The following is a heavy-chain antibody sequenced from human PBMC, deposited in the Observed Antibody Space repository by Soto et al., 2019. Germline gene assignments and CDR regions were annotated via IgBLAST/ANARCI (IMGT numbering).Heavy chain of an antibody. Sequence: PVECLTISCKGSGYTFTDNWIALVRQMPGKGLERMGIINPSDSDTRYSPSFQGQVTISADKAISTAYLQWSSLKASDTAMYYCARGRGYHNYWGQGTLVTVSS. D-gene: IGHD5-12*01. CDR1: GYTFTDNW. CDR3: ARGRGYHNY. J-gene: IGHJ4*02. V-gene: IGHV5-51*01. CDR2: INPSDSDT.